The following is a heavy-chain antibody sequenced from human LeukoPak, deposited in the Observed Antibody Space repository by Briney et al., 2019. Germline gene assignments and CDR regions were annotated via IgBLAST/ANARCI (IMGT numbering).Heavy chain of an antibody. CDR1: GGSISSSSYY. J-gene: IGHJ5*02. CDR2: IYYSGST. V-gene: IGHV4-39*01. D-gene: IGHD2-2*01. CDR3: ARPRPHRSSTNRYPHNWFDP. Sequence: SETLSLTCTVSGGSISSSSYYWGWIRQPPGKGLEWIGSIYYSGSTYYNPSLKSRVTISVDTSKNQFSLKLSSVTAADTAVYYCARPRPHRSSTNRYPHNWFDPWGPGTLVTVSS.